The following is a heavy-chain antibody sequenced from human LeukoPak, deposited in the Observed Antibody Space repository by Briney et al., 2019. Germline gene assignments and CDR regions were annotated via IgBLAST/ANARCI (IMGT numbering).Heavy chain of an antibody. J-gene: IGHJ4*02. CDR3: AKDRYCGGGTCYWSYFDY. D-gene: IGHD2-15*01. CDR1: GFTFRTYA. Sequence: PGGSLRLSCAASGFTFRTYAMSWVRQAPGKGLEWVSAISGGGGSTYYADSVKGRFTISRDNSKNTQFLQMNSLRAEDTAVYYCAKDRYCGGGTCYWSYFDYWGQGTLVTVSS. V-gene: IGHV3-23*01. CDR2: ISGGGGST.